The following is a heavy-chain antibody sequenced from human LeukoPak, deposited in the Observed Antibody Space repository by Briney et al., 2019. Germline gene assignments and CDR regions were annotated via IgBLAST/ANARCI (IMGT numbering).Heavy chain of an antibody. V-gene: IGHV1-2*02. CDR3: ARNIWFGESADAFDI. D-gene: IGHD3-10*01. CDR2: INPKTGGT. J-gene: IGHJ3*02. CDR1: GSTFSDNY. Sequence: ASVTVSCKGSGSTFSDNYIHWVCQGPGQGLEWMGWINPKTGGTIYAQKFQGRVTVTADTYITTAYMELSRLTSDDTAVYYCARNIWFGESADAFDIWGQGTMVTVSS.